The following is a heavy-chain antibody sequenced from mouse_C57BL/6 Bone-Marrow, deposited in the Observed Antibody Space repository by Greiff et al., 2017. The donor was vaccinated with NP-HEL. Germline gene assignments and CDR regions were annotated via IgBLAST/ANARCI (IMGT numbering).Heavy chain of an antibody. CDR3: ARSSYGSIWGRFAY. CDR2: IYPRSGNT. V-gene: IGHV1-81*01. D-gene: IGHD1-1*01. J-gene: IGHJ3*01. Sequence: VQLQESGAELARPGASVKLSCKASGYTFTSYGISWVKQRTGQGLEWIGEIYPRSGNTYYNEKFKGKATLTADKSSSTAYMELRSLTSEDSAVYFCARSSYGSIWGRFAYWGQGTLVTVSA. CDR1: GYTFTSYG.